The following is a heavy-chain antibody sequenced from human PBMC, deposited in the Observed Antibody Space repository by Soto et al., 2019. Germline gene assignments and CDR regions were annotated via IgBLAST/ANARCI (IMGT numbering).Heavy chain of an antibody. D-gene: IGHD2-21*02. CDR3: AKGGDRHFYYGMDV. CDR1: GFTFSSYA. Sequence: SGGSLRLSCAASGFTFSSYAMSWVRQAPGKELEWVSAISGSGGSTYYADSVKGRFTISRDNSKNTLYLQMNSLRAEDTAVYYCAKGGDRHFYYGMDVWGQGTTVTVSS. CDR2: ISGSGGST. J-gene: IGHJ6*02. V-gene: IGHV3-23*01.